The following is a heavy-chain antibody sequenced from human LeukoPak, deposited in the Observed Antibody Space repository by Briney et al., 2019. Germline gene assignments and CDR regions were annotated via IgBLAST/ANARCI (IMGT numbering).Heavy chain of an antibody. J-gene: IGHJ6*02. Sequence: SETLSLTCTVSGGSISSSSYYWGWIRQPPGKGLEWIGEINHSGSTNYNPSLKSRVTISVDTSKNQFSLKLSSVTAADTAVYYCARDRYCSSTSCYSWYYYGMDVWGQGTTVTVSS. CDR2: INHSGST. CDR1: GGSISSSSYY. CDR3: ARDRYCSSTSCYSWYYYGMDV. V-gene: IGHV4-39*07. D-gene: IGHD2-2*01.